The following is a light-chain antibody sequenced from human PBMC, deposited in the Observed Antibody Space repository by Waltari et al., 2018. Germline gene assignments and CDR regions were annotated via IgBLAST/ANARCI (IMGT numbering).Light chain of an antibody. V-gene: IGKV3-20*01. CDR3: QKYDRLPAT. J-gene: IGKJ1*01. CDR2: GAS. CDR1: QSVSRF. Sequence: EIVLTQSPGTLSLSPGERGTLSCRASQSVSRFLAWSQQKPGQAPRLIIYGASTRATGSPDRFSGSGSGTDFSLSISRLEPEDFAVYYCQKYDRLPATFGQGTKVEIK.